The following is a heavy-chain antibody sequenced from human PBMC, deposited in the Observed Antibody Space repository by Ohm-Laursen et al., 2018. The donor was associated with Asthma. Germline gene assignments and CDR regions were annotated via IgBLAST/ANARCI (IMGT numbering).Heavy chain of an antibody. Sequence: SLRLSCAASGFTFSSYSMNWVRQAPGKGLEWVSSISSSSSYIYYADSVKGRFTISRDNAKNSLYLQMNSLRAEDTAVYYCARRIAVAGRYYFDYWGQGTLVTVSS. CDR1: GFTFSSYS. CDR3: ARRIAVAGRYYFDY. D-gene: IGHD6-19*01. CDR2: ISSSSSYI. V-gene: IGHV3-21*01. J-gene: IGHJ4*02.